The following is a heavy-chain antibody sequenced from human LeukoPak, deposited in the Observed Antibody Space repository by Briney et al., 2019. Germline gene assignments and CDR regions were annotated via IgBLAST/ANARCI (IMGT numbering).Heavy chain of an antibody. Sequence: ASVKVSCKASGYTFTSYYMHWVRQAPGQGLEWMGIINPSGGSTSYAQKFQGRVTMTRDMSTSTVYMKLSSLRSEDTAVYYCARPGSWGSDYGDYDGLVYWGQGTLVTVSS. D-gene: IGHD4-17*01. J-gene: IGHJ4*02. CDR1: GYTFTSYY. CDR2: INPSGGST. V-gene: IGHV1-46*01. CDR3: ARPGSWGSDYGDYDGLVY.